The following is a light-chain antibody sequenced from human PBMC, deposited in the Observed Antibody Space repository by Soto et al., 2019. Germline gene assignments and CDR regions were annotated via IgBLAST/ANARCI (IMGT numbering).Light chain of an antibody. V-gene: IGKV3-15*01. Sequence: EIVMTQSPATLSVSPGERVTLSCRASQSVRSNLAWYQQKPGQVPRVLIYGASTRAIGIPDRFSGSGSGTAFTLTISSLQSEDFAVYYCQHYNFVWGFGGGPKVEIK. CDR2: GAS. CDR1: QSVRSN. J-gene: IGKJ4*01. CDR3: QHYNFVWG.